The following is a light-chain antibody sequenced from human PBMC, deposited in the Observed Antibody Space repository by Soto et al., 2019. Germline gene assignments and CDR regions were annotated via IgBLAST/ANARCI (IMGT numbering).Light chain of an antibody. CDR2: DAS. Sequence: DVQMTQSPSTLSASVGDRVTITCRASQSIGSWLAWYQQKPGKAPKLLIYDASILENGVPSRLSGSGSGTEFALPLSSLQADDFAIYYCQQYNSSPPNFGGGTTVEIK. J-gene: IGKJ4*01. CDR1: QSIGSW. CDR3: QQYNSSPPN. V-gene: IGKV1-5*01.